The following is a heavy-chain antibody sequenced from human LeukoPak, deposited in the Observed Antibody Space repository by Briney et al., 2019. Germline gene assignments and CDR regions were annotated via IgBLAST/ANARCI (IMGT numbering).Heavy chain of an antibody. J-gene: IGHJ2*01. CDR1: GFSFSSYE. D-gene: IGHD6-19*01. Sequence: GGSLRLCCAASGFSFSSYEMNWVRQAPGKGLEWVSYISSSGSTIYYADSVKGRFTISRDNAKNSLYLQMNSLRAEDTAAYYCARERAVAGTRRKSPYWYFDLWGRGTLVTVSS. V-gene: IGHV3-48*03. CDR2: ISSSGSTI. CDR3: ARERAVAGTRRKSPYWYFDL.